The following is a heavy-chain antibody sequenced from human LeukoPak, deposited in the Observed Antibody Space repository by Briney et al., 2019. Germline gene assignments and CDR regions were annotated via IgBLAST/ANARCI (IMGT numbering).Heavy chain of an antibody. D-gene: IGHD6-6*01. J-gene: IGHJ4*02. CDR3: TKETSSSFDY. V-gene: IGHV3-23*01. Sequence: GGSLRLSCAASGFTFTGYAMNWVRQAPGKGLEWVSGIGNSGGSTYYADSVKGRFTISIDNSKNTLYLQMNSLRAEEPAVYYCTKETSSSFDYLGQGTLVTVSS. CDR2: IGNSGGST. CDR1: GFTFTGYA.